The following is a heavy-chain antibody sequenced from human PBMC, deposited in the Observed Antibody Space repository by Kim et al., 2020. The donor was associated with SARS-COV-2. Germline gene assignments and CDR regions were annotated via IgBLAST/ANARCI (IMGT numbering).Heavy chain of an antibody. CDR3: AREAIAAAGTESTGDY. Sequence: ASVKVSCKASGYTFTSYYMHWVRQAPGQGLEWMGIINPSGGSTSYAQKFQGRVTMTRDTSTSTVYMELSSLRSEDTAVYYCAREAIAAAGTESTGDYWGQGTLVTVSS. J-gene: IGHJ4*02. CDR1: GYTFTSYY. CDR2: INPSGGST. D-gene: IGHD6-13*01. V-gene: IGHV1-46*01.